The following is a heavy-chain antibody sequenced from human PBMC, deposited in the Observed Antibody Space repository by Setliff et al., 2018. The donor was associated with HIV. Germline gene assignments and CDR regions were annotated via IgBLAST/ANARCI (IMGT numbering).Heavy chain of an antibody. CDR1: GFNVGDSY. Sequence: GSLRLSCAVSGFNVGDSYMRWARQSPGKGLEWVSVIYADGNTYYAESVKGRFSISRDNAKNSLYLQMNSLRAEDTAVYYCARVAATVVTLNWFDPWGQGTLVTVSS. CDR2: IYADGNT. V-gene: IGHV3-66*01. CDR3: ARVAATVVTLNWFDP. J-gene: IGHJ5*02. D-gene: IGHD6-25*01.